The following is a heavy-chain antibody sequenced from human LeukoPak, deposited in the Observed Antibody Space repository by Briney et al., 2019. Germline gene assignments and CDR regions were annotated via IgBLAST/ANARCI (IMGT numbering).Heavy chain of an antibody. D-gene: IGHD6-19*01. J-gene: IGHJ4*02. CDR2: ISSSGSTI. V-gene: IGHV3-48*03. CDR1: GFTFSSYE. CDR3: ARGLAVAGTGEY. Sequence: PGGSLRLSCAASGFTFSSYEMNWVRQAPGKGLEWVSYISSSGSTIYYADSVKGRFPISRDNAKNSLYLQMNSLRAEDTAVYYCARGLAVAGTGEYWGQGTLVTVSS.